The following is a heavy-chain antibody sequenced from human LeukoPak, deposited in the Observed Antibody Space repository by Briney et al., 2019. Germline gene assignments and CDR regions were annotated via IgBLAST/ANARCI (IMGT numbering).Heavy chain of an antibody. CDR1: GYSISSGYS. CDR2: IYHSGTT. V-gene: IGHV4-38-2*02. Sequence: PSETLSLTCSVSGYSISSGYSWGWIRQPPGKGLEWIGDIYHSGTTYYNPSLKSRVTISVDTSKNQFSLKLRSVTAADTAVYYCAREFGYWGQGTLVTVSS. J-gene: IGHJ4*02. CDR3: AREFGY.